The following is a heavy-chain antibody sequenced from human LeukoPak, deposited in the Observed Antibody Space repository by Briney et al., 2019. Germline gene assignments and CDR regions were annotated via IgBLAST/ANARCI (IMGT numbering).Heavy chain of an antibody. CDR3: VRGRNNNYYDDSGYSPY. J-gene: IGHJ4*02. Sequence: GGSLRLSCAASGFTFSSYAMSWVRQAPGKGLEWVSGIGTLLDTDYPDSLKGRFTISRENAKNSVFLQMNNVRAGDTAVYYCVRGRNNNYYDDSGYSPYWGQGTLVTVSS. CDR1: GFTFSSYA. V-gene: IGHV3-13*01. D-gene: IGHD3-22*01. CDR2: IGTLLDT.